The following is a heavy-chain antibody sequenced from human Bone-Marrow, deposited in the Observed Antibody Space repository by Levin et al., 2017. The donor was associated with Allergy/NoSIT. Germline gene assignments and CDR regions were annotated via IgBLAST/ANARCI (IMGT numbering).Heavy chain of an antibody. CDR1: GGTFSSYA. D-gene: IGHD2-15*01. CDR2: IIPIFGTA. J-gene: IGHJ5*02. V-gene: IGHV1-69*06. Sequence: SVKVSCKASGGTFSSYAISWVRQAPGQGLEWMGGIIPIFGTANYAQKFQGRVTITADKSTSTAYMELSSLRSEDTAVYYCARDTGPLGYCSGGSCYSPNCCPFDPWGQGTLVTVSS. CDR3: ARDTGPLGYCSGGSCYSPNCCPFDP.